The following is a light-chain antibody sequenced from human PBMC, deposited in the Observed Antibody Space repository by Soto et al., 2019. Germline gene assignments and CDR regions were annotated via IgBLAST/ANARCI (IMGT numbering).Light chain of an antibody. CDR1: QSVGSA. CDR2: GAS. Sequence: EIVMTQSPATLSVSPGETATLSCRASQSVGSAVAWYQHKPGQAPRLVIVGASIRATGVPGRFSGGGSGTEFTLTISSLQSEDFAVYSCQQYKNWPPLTFGGGTTVEVK. CDR3: QQYKNWPPLT. V-gene: IGKV3-15*01. J-gene: IGKJ4*01.